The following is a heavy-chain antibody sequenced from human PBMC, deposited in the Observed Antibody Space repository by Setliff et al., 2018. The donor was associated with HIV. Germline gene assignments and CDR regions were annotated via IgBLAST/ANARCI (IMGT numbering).Heavy chain of an antibody. CDR1: GFTFGAHG. Sequence: GGSLRLSCAASGFTFGAHGMHWVRQAPGKGLEWVAVMKYDESSEYYADSVKGRVTISRDNSKNTVDLQMNSLRTEDTAVYYCAKDGDYRNGDYDAFDIWGLGTMVT. V-gene: IGHV3-30*02. CDR3: AKDGDYRNGDYDAFDI. D-gene: IGHD4-4*01. J-gene: IGHJ3*02. CDR2: MKYDESSE.